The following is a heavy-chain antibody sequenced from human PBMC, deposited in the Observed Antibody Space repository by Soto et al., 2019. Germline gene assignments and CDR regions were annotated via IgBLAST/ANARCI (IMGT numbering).Heavy chain of an antibody. J-gene: IGHJ5*02. CDR3: ARDHRRRPYNWNYSLSWFDP. V-gene: IGHV1-2*04. CDR1: GYTFTGYY. Sequence: GASVKVSCKASGYTFTGYYMHWVRQAPGQGLEWMGWINPNSGGTNYAQKFQGWVTMTRDTSISTAYMELSRLRSDDTAVYYCARDHRRRPYNWNYSLSWFDPWGQGTLVTVSS. CDR2: INPNSGGT. D-gene: IGHD1-7*01.